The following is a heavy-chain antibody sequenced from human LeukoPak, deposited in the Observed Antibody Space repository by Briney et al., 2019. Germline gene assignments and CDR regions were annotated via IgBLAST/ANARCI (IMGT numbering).Heavy chain of an antibody. CDR2: IYPGDSDT. CDR3: ALYSNSRGDFDY. V-gene: IGHV5-51*01. D-gene: IGHD6-6*01. Sequence: GESLQISCQGSGYSFTSYWIGWVRQMPGKGLEWMGIIYPGDSDTKYSPSFQGQVTISADKSISTAYLQWSSLKASDTAMYYCALYSNSRGDFDYWGQGTLVTVS. J-gene: IGHJ4*02. CDR1: GYSFTSYW.